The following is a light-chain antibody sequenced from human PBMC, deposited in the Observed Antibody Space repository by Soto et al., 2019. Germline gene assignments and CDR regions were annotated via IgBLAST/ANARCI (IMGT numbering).Light chain of an antibody. CDR3: QQYESRTLT. V-gene: IGKV1-5*03. CDR1: QSVGTW. CDR2: KAS. J-gene: IGKJ5*01. Sequence: DIQMTQSPSTLSASVGGRVTITCRASQSVGTWVAWYQQKPGKAPKLXIYKASTLKSGVLSRFSGSGSGTGFTFTISSLQPEDVATSYCQQYESRTLTFGQGTRLEIK.